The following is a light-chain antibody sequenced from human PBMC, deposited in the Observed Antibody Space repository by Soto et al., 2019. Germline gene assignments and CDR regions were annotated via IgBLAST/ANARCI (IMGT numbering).Light chain of an antibody. CDR1: QSVSSSY. Sequence: EIVLTQSPGTLSLSPGERATLSCRASQSVSSSYLAWYQQKPGQAPRLLIYGASSRATGIPDRFSGSGSGTDFNLTISRLEPEDFAVYYWQQYGSSPQTFGGGTKVEIK. J-gene: IGKJ4*01. CDR2: GAS. CDR3: QQYGSSPQT. V-gene: IGKV3-20*01.